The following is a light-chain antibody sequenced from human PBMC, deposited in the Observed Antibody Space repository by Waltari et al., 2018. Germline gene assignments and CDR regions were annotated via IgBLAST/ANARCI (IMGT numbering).Light chain of an antibody. J-gene: IGKJ4*01. Sequence: EIVLTQSPGTLSLSPGEGATLSCRTSQTIRTTYLAWYQQKPGQAPPLLIYGTFTRATGIPDRVTGSGSGTDFSLTISSLEPEDFATYYCQQYDISPLTFGGGTKVEIK. CDR2: GTF. CDR1: QTIRTTY. V-gene: IGKV3-20*01. CDR3: QQYDISPLT.